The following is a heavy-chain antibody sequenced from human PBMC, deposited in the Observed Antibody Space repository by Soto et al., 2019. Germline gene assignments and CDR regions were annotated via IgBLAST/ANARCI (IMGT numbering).Heavy chain of an antibody. J-gene: IGHJ6*02. V-gene: IGHV3-48*02. CDR1: GFTFSSYS. D-gene: IGHD2-15*01. CDR2: ISSSSSTI. Sequence: EVQLVESGGGLVQPGGSLRLSCAASGFTFSSYSMNWVRQAPGKGLEWVSYISSSSSTIYYADSVKGRFTISRDNAKNXXYLQMNSLRDEDTAVYYCARGEYCSGGSCYSPYYYYYGMDVWGQGTTVTVSS. CDR3: ARGEYCSGGSCYSPYYYYYGMDV.